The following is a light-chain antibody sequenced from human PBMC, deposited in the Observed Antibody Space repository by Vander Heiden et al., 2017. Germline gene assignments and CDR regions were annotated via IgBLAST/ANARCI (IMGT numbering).Light chain of an antibody. V-gene: IGKV1-33*01. Sequence: DIQMTQSPSSLSASVGDRVTITCQASQDISNYLDWYQQKPGKAPKLLIYDASNVETGVPSRFSGSGSGTDFTFTISSLQPEDIATYYCQQYDNLSITFGQGTRLEIK. J-gene: IGKJ5*01. CDR1: QDISNY. CDR3: QQYDNLSIT. CDR2: DAS.